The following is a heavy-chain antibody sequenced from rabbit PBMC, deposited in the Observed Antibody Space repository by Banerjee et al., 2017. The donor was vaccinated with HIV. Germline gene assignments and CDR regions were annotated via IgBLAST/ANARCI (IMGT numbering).Heavy chain of an antibody. J-gene: IGHJ3*01. Sequence: QEQLEESGGDLVKPGGTLTLTCTASGFSFSSNAMCWVRQAPGKGPEWIACIDTGSSSSSYYASWAKGRFTISKTSSTTVTLQMTSLTAADTATYFCARGGAAVGDGYNLWGQGTLVTVS. CDR1: GFSFSSNA. D-gene: IGHD6-1*01. CDR3: ARGGAAVGDGYNL. V-gene: IGHV1S45*01. CDR2: IDTGSSSSS.